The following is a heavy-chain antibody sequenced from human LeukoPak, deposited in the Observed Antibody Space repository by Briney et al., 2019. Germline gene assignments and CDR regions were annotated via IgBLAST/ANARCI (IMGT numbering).Heavy chain of an antibody. Sequence: GGSLRLSCTASGFAFSSYAMSWARQAPGVGLEWVSAIDGGGGRTWHADSVRGRFTISRDNSKNTLFMQMNSLRAEDTAVYYCAKPHGYSSGWYDYRGQGTLVTVSS. J-gene: IGHJ4*02. CDR1: GFAFSSYA. CDR3: AKPHGYSSGWYDY. V-gene: IGHV3-23*01. CDR2: IDGGGGRT. D-gene: IGHD6-19*01.